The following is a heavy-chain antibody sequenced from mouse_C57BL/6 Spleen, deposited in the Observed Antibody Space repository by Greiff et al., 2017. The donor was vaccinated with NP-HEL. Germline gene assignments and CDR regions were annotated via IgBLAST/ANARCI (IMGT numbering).Heavy chain of an antibody. CDR1: GFTFSSYA. J-gene: IGHJ2*01. CDR2: LSDGGSYT. CDR3: ARDIYYSNRYYCDY. D-gene: IGHD2-5*01. Sequence: DVKLVESGGGLVKPGGSLKLSCAASGFTFSSYAMSWVRPTPEKRLEWVATLSDGGSYTYYPDNVKGRFTISRDNAKNNLYLQMSHLKSEDTAMYYCARDIYYSNRYYCDYWGQGTTLTVSS. V-gene: IGHV5-4*01.